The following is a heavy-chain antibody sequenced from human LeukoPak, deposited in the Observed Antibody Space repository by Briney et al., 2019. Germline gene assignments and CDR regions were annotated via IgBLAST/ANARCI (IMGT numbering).Heavy chain of an antibody. V-gene: IGHV5-51*01. CDR2: VYPGDSDT. D-gene: IGHD5-24*01. CDR1: GYSFTSYW. J-gene: IGHJ3*02. CDR3: ARRDGYNMGAFDI. Sequence: GESLKISCKGSGYSFTSYWIGWVRQKPGKGLEWMGIVYPGDSDTRYSPSFQGQVTISADKSISTAYLQWSSLKASDTAMYYCARRDGYNMGAFDIWGQGTMVTVSS.